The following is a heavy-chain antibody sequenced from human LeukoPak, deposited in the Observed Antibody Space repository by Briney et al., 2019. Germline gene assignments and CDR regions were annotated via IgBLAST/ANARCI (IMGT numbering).Heavy chain of an antibody. J-gene: IGHJ3*02. CDR2: IKQDGSEK. V-gene: IGHV3-7*01. Sequence: GGSLRLSCAASGFTFSSYWMSWVRQAPGKGLEWVANIKQDGSEKYYVDSVKGRFTISRDNAKNSLYLQMNSLRAEDTAVYYCARDAEYYYDSSGYSVGAFDIWGQGTMVTVSS. D-gene: IGHD3-22*01. CDR3: ARDAEYYYDSSGYSVGAFDI. CDR1: GFTFSSYW.